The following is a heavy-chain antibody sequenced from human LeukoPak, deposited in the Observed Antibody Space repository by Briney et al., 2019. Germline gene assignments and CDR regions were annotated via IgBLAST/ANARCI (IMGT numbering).Heavy chain of an antibody. D-gene: IGHD1-26*01. V-gene: IGHV6-1*01. J-gene: IGHJ5*02. CDR1: GDSVSSNSAA. CDR3: AREGEVGTTWSWFDP. Sequence: SQTLSLTCAISGDSVSSNSAAWNWIRQSPSRGLEWLGKAYYRSKWYSDYAVSVKSRITINPDTSKNQFSLQLNSVTPEDTAIYYCAREGEVGTTWSWFDPWGQGTLVTVSS. CDR2: AYYRSKWYS.